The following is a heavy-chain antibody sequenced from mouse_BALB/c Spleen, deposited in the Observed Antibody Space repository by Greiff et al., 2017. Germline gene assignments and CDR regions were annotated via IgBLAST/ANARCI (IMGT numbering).Heavy chain of an antibody. D-gene: IGHD1-2*01. V-gene: IGHV1S81*02. J-gene: IGHJ2*01. Sequence: QVHVKQSGAELVKPGASVKLSCKASGYTFTSYYMYWVKQRPGQGLEWIGEINPSNGGTNFNEKFKSKATLTVDKSSSTAYMQLSSLTSEDSAVYYCTREDTTAHYFDYWGQGTTLTVSS. CDR1: GYTFTSYY. CDR3: TREDTTAHYFDY. CDR2: INPSNGGT.